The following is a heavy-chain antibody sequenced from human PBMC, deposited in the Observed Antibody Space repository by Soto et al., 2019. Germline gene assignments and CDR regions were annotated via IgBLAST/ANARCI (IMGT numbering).Heavy chain of an antibody. Sequence: SVPTLVNPPETLALSCTVSGFALTINKMGVSWIRQPPGKALEWLANIFSSDEKSYSTSLKSRLTISQDTSKSQVVLKATNMDPVDTATYYCARISGGSPYYYAMD. CDR3: ARISGGSPYYYAMD. CDR1: GFALTINKMG. J-gene: IGHJ6*01. D-gene: IGHD5-12*01. V-gene: IGHV2-26*01. CDR2: IFSSDEK.